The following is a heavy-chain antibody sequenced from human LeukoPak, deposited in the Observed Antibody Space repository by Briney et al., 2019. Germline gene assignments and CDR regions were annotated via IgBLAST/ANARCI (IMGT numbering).Heavy chain of an antibody. J-gene: IGHJ4*02. CDR1: GGSISSYY. Sequence: SETLSLTCTVSGGSISSYYWSWIRQPPGKGLEWTGYFYNSGSTNYNPSLKSRVTISVDTSKNQFSLKLTSVTAADTAVYYCARYNWSGIAFYFDYWGQGTLVTVSS. V-gene: IGHV4-59*01. CDR3: ARYNWSGIAFYFDY. CDR2: FYNSGST. D-gene: IGHD6-13*01.